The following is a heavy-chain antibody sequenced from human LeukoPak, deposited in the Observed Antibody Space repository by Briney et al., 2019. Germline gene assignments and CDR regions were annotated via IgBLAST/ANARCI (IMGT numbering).Heavy chain of an antibody. CDR2: IYYSGST. D-gene: IGHD4-17*01. CDR1: GGSISSGDYY. J-gene: IGHJ4*02. CDR3: ARGAGDYGDYAIDY. Sequence: PSETLSLTCTVSGGSISSGDYYWSWIRQPPGKGLEWIGYIYYSGSTYYNPSLKSRVTISVDTSKNQFSLKLSSVTAADTAVYYCARGAGDYGDYAIDYWGQGTLVTVSS. V-gene: IGHV4-30-4*01.